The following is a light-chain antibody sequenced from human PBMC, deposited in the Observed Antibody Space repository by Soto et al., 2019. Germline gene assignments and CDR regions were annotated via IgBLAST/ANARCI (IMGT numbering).Light chain of an antibody. CDR1: QSVSSN. Sequence: EIVMTQSPVTLSVSPGERVTLSCRASQSVSSNLAWYQQKPGQAPSLLIYGAFTRATGIPARFSGSGSGTEFTLTITSLESEDFAVYYCQQFHNWPRTFGQGTKV. J-gene: IGKJ1*01. CDR3: QQFHNWPRT. CDR2: GAF. V-gene: IGKV3-15*01.